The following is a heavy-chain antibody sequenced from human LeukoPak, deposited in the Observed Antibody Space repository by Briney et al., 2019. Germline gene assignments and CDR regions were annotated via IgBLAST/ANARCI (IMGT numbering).Heavy chain of an antibody. CDR2: IYYSGST. CDR3: ARFSRNL. V-gene: IGHV4-59*12. J-gene: IGHJ5*02. Sequence: GSLRLSCAASGFTFSSYWMSWIRQPPGKGLEWIGYIYYSGSTNYNPSLKSRVTISVDTSKNQFSLKLSSVTAADTAVYYCARFSRNLWGQGTLVTVSS. CDR1: GFTFSSYW.